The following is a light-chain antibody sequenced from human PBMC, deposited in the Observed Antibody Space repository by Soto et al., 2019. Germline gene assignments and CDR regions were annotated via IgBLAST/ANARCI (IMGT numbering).Light chain of an antibody. V-gene: IGLV1-44*01. CDR2: TTN. J-gene: IGLJ1*01. CDR3: AAWDDSLNGHV. CDR1: SSNIGTSS. Sequence: HSALTQPHSASGTPGQRVTISCSGSSSNIGTSSVHWFQQLPGTAPKLLISTTNQRPSGVPERFSGSKSGTSASLAISGLQSEDEADYYCAAWDDSLNGHVFGTGTKVTVL.